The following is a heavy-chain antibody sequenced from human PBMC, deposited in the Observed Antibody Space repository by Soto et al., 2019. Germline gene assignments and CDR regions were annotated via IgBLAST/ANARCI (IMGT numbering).Heavy chain of an antibody. Sequence: GASVKVSCKASGYTFTSYGISWVRQAPGQGLEWMGWISAYNGNTNYVQKLQGRVTMTTDTSTSTAYMELRSLRSDDTAVYYCARQAYPHDILTGPRLYYFDYWGQGTLVTVSS. CDR3: ARQAYPHDILTGPRLYYFDY. V-gene: IGHV1-18*04. J-gene: IGHJ4*02. D-gene: IGHD3-9*01. CDR2: ISAYNGNT. CDR1: GYTFTSYG.